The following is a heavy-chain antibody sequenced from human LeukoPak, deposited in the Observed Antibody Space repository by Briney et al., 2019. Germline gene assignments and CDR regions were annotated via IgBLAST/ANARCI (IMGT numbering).Heavy chain of an antibody. D-gene: IGHD6-19*01. Sequence: SVKVSCKASGGTFSSYAISWVRQAPGQGLEWMGGIIPIFGTANYAQKFQGRVTITADESTSTAYMELSSLRSEDTAVYYCARDGYSSGYGQTIKSRPSDYWGQGTLVTVSS. CDR3: ARDGYSSGYGQTIKSRPSDY. CDR2: IIPIFGTA. J-gene: IGHJ4*02. V-gene: IGHV1-69*13. CDR1: GGTFSSYA.